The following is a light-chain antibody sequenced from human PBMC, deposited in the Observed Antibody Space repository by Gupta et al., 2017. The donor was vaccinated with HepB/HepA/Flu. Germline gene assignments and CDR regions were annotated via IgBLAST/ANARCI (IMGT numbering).Light chain of an antibody. CDR1: SSDVGGYNY. CDR3: CSYAGSYTVV. Sequence: QSALTQPLSLSGSPGQSVTISCTGTSSDVGGYNYVSWYQQHPGKAPKLMIYDVSKRPSGVPDRFSGSKSGNTASLTISGLQAEDEADFYCCSYAGSYTVVFGGGTKLTVL. V-gene: IGLV2-11*01. CDR2: DVS. J-gene: IGLJ3*02.